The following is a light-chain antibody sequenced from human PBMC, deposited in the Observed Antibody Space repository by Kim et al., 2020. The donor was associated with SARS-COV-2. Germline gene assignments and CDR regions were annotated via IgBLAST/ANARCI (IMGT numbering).Light chain of an antibody. V-gene: IGKV1-27*01. Sequence: ASVGDRVTINCRVSHNISNYLAWFQLKPGKAPKLLIYAASALQPGVPSRFSGSGSGTDFTLTVTSLQPEDVATYYCQKCDSAPWTFGQGTKVEIK. CDR1: HNISNY. CDR3: QKCDSAPWT. J-gene: IGKJ1*01. CDR2: AAS.